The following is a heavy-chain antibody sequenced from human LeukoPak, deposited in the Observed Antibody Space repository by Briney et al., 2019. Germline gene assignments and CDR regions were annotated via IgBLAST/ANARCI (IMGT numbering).Heavy chain of an antibody. D-gene: IGHD1-26*01. CDR2: ISSSSSYI. V-gene: IGHV3-21*01. CDR3: ARHSGSYRRGSDDYHYYMDV. J-gene: IGHJ6*03. Sequence: GGSLRLSCAASGFTFSSYSMDWVRQAPGKGLEWVSSISSSSSYIYYADSVKGRFTISRDNAKNSLYLQMNSLRAEDTAVYYCARHSGSYRRGSDDYHYYMDVWGKGTTVTVSS. CDR1: GFTFSSYS.